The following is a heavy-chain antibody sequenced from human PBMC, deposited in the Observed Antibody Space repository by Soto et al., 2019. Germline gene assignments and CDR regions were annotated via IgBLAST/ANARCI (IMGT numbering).Heavy chain of an antibody. Sequence: EGSLRLSCADSGFPFSSYRMHSVCQAPGKGLVGVSCINSDGSSTSYADSVKGRFTISRDNAKNTLYLQMNSLRAEDTAVYYCAIRASYYDSSGYFDYWGQGT. J-gene: IGHJ4*02. CDR2: INSDGSST. V-gene: IGHV3-74*01. CDR1: GFPFSSYR. CDR3: AIRASYYDSSGYFDY. D-gene: IGHD3-22*01.